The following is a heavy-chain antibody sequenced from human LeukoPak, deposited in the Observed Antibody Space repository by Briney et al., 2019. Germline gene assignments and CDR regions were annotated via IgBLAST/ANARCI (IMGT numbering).Heavy chain of an antibody. CDR3: AGSDY. V-gene: IGHV4-59*01. CDR2: IYYSGST. Sequence: SETLSLTCTVSGGSISSYYWSWIRQPPGKGLEWIGYIYYSGSTNYNPSLKSRVTISVDTSKNQFSLKLSSVTAADTAVYYCAGSDYWGQRTLVTVSS. J-gene: IGHJ4*02. CDR1: GGSISSYY.